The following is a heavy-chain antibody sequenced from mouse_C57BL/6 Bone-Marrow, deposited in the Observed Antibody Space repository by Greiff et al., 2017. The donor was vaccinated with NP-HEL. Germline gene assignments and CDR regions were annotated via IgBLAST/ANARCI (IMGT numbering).Heavy chain of an antibody. CDR2: ISDGGSYT. CDR1: GFTFSSYA. Sequence: EVQGVESGGGLVKPGGSLKLSCAASGFTFSSYAMSWVRQTPEKRLEWVATISDGGSYTYYPDNVKGRFTISRDNAKNNLYLQMSHLKSEDTAMYYCARAFYYYGSSHWYFDVWGTGTTVTVSS. CDR3: ARAFYYYGSSHWYFDV. D-gene: IGHD1-1*01. J-gene: IGHJ1*03. V-gene: IGHV5-4*01.